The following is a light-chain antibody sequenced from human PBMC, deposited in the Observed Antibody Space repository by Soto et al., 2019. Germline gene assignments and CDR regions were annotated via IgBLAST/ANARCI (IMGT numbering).Light chain of an antibody. V-gene: IGKV3-11*01. Sequence: EIVLTQSPATLSLSPGERATLSCRASQSVCSYLAWYQQKPGQAPRLLIYDASNRATGIPARFSGSGSGTDFTLTISSLEPEDFAVYYCQQRSNFLTFGGGTKVEIK. J-gene: IGKJ4*01. CDR2: DAS. CDR1: QSVCSY. CDR3: QQRSNFLT.